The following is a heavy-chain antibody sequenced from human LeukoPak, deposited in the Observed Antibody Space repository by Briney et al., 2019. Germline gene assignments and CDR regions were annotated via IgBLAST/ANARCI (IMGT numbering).Heavy chain of an antibody. CDR2: IYYSGST. CDR1: GGSISSSSYY. J-gene: IGHJ4*02. V-gene: IGHV4-39*01. Sequence: SETLSLTCTVSGGSISSSSYYWGWIRQPPGKGLEWIGSIYYSGSTYYNPSLKSRVTTSVDTSKNQFSLKLSSVTAADTAVYYCARLFRYSSSWPPDYWGQGTLVTVSS. CDR3: ARLFRYSSSWPPDY. D-gene: IGHD6-13*01.